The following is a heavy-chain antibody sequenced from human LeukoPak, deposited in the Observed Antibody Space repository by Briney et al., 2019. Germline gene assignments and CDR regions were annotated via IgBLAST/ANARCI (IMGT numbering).Heavy chain of an antibody. V-gene: IGHV3-23*01. CDR1: GFTFSSYA. Sequence: GGSLRLSCAASGFTFSSYAMSWVRQAPGKGLEWVSAISGSGGSTYYADSVKGRFTISRDNSKNTLYLQMNSLRAEDTAVYYCARTAYDFWSGYDYQYYFDYWGQGTLVTVSS. D-gene: IGHD3-3*01. CDR3: ARTAYDFWSGYDYQYYFDY. J-gene: IGHJ4*02. CDR2: ISGSGGST.